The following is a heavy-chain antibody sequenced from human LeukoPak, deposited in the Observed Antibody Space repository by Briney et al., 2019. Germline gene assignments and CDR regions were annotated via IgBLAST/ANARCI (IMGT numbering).Heavy chain of an antibody. CDR3: ARVGYSSGWYAWYFDL. V-gene: IGHV4-34*01. CDR1: GGSFSGYY. J-gene: IGHJ2*01. CDR2: INHSGST. Sequence: SETLSLTCAVYGGSFSGYYWSWTRQPPGKGLEWIGEINHSGSTNYNPSLKSRVTISVDTSKNQFSLKLSSVTAADTAVYYCARVGYSSGWYAWYFDLWGRGTLVTVSS. D-gene: IGHD6-19*01.